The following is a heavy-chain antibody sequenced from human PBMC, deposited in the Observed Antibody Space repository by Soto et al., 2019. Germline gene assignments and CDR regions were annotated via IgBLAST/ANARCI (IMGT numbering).Heavy chain of an antibody. CDR2: INHSGTT. D-gene: IGHD3-22*01. CDR3: VRGPSYYFDTTGYYVFDS. CDR1: GVSISSNLDY. Sequence: QLQLQESGPGLVRPSQTLSLTCRVSGVSISSNLDYWSWIRQHPEKGLEWIGYINHSGTTYYNPSLKSRLTMSVDTSENQFSLRLSSVTAADTAIYYCVRGPSYYFDTTGYYVFDSWGQGTRVSVSS. J-gene: IGHJ4*02. V-gene: IGHV4-31*03.